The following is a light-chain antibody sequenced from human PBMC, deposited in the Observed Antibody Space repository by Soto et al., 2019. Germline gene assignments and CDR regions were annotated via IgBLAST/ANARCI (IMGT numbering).Light chain of an antibody. J-gene: IGLJ1*01. CDR1: SANIGAGYD. V-gene: IGLV1-40*01. CDR2: GNS. CDR3: QYYDSRLSGYV. Sequence: QSVLTQPPSVYGAPGQRVTISCTGSSANIGAGYDVHWYQQLPGTAPKLLIYGNSNRPSGVPDRFSGSKSGTSASLAITGLQAEDEADYYCQYYDSRLSGYVFGSGTKVTVL.